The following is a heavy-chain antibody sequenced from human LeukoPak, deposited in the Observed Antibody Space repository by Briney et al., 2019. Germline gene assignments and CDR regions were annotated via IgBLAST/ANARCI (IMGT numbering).Heavy chain of an antibody. CDR2: IYTSGST. Sequence: SETLSLTCTVSGGSISSYYWSWIRQPAGKGLEWIGRIYTSGSTNYNPSLKSRVTMSVDTSKNQFSLKLSSGTAAGTAVYFRARGAEGWYEGGYYFGYWGQGTLVTVSS. CDR1: GGSISSYY. V-gene: IGHV4-4*07. D-gene: IGHD2-15*01. J-gene: IGHJ4*02. CDR3: ARGAEGWYEGGYYFGY.